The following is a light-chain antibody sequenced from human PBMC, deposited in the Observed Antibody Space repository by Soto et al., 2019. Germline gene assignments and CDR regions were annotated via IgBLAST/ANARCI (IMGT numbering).Light chain of an antibody. J-gene: IGKJ1*01. CDR1: ESISYNS. Sequence: EIVLTQSPGTLSLSPGERATLSCRASESISYNSLAWYQQKPGQAPRLLIYGASSRATGIPDRFSGSGSGTDFTLTISRLEPEDFAMYYCQQYGTSTQFGQGTKVDIK. CDR3: QQYGTSTQ. V-gene: IGKV3-20*01. CDR2: GAS.